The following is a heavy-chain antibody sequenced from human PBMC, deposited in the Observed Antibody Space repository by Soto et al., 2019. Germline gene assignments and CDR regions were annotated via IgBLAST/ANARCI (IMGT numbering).Heavy chain of an antibody. Sequence: QVRLQESGPGLVRPSQTLSLTCTVSGGSIRGGRYYWIWVRQRPGEGLEWLGYTYYSGATYYNPSFKSRVAISVDTYKDQFTLMVDSVTAADTAVYLCARHGSSSSYNIGYWGPGTLVTV. D-gene: IGHD6-6*01. CDR3: ARHGSSSSYNIGY. V-gene: IGHV4-31*04. CDR1: GGSIRGGRYY. CDR2: TYYSGAT. J-gene: IGHJ4*02.